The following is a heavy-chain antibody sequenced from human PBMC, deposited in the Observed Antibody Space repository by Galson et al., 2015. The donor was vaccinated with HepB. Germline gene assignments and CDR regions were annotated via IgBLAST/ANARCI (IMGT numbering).Heavy chain of an antibody. CDR2: ISYDGSNK. J-gene: IGHJ4*02. Sequence: SLRLSCAASGFTFSSYAMHWVRQAPGKGLEWVAVISYDGSNKYYADSVKGRFTISRDNSKNTLYLQMNSLRAEDTAVYYCARDWQWLVWGGVDYWGQGTLVTVSS. CDR1: GFTFSSYA. D-gene: IGHD6-19*01. V-gene: IGHV3-30*04. CDR3: ARDWQWLVWGGVDY.